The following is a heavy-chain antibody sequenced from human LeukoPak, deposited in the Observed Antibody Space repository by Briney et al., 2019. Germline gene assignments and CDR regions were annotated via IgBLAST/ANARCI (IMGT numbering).Heavy chain of an antibody. CDR3: ARSPQGTATTANWLDP. J-gene: IGHJ5*02. CDR1: GGSISISNYY. D-gene: IGHD4-17*01. Sequence: RASETLSLTCTVSGGSISISNYYWGWIRQPPGKGLEWIGSMSYSGRTYYNPSLKTGVTASLDTSKTHFSLNLISVTAADTAVYYCARSPQGTATTANWLDPWGQGTLVTVSS. V-gene: IGHV4-39*07. CDR2: MSYSGRT.